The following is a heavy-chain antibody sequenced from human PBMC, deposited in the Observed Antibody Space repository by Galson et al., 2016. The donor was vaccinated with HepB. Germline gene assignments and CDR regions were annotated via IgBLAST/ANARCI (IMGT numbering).Heavy chain of an antibody. V-gene: IGHV4-4*02. J-gene: IGHJ4*02. CDR1: GGSISRSHW. CDR2: IYHSGSA. CDR3: ARYTASTFPEITTAGRPFDY. D-gene: IGHD5-18*01. Sequence: SETLSLTCAVSGGSISRSHWWNWVRQPPGKGLEWIGEIYHSGSANYNPSLKSRVTISIDKSKNQFSLKLTSVTAADTAVYYCARYTASTFPEITTAGRPFDYWGQGALVTVSS.